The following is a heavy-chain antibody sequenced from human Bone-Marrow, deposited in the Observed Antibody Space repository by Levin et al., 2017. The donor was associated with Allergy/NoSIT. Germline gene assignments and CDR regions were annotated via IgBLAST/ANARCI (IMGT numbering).Heavy chain of an antibody. CDR2: IKGDGSFT. CDR1: GFTFSSYW. D-gene: IGHD1-1*01. J-gene: IGHJ4*02. CDR3: ARDGDHWNFDH. Sequence: GGSLLSCAASGFTFSSYWMHWVRQAPGKGLVWVSRIKGDGSFTNYADSVKGRFTISRDNAENKLYLQMNSLRDEDTAVYYCARDGDHWNFDHWGQGTLVTVSS. V-gene: IGHV3-74*01.